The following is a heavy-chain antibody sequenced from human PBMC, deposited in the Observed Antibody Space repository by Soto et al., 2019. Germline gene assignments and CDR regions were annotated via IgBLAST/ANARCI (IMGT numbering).Heavy chain of an antibody. CDR3: ARGRGMGSGSLYYYYYYYMDV. CDR1: GGSFSGYY. D-gene: IGHD1-26*01. V-gene: IGHV4-34*01. J-gene: IGHJ6*03. CDR2: INHSGST. Sequence: SETLSLTCAVYGGSFSGYYWSWIRQPPGKGLEWIGEINHSGSTNYNPSLKSRVTISVDTSKNQFSLKLRSVTAADTAVYYCARGRGMGSGSLYYYYYYYMDVWGKGTTVTVSS.